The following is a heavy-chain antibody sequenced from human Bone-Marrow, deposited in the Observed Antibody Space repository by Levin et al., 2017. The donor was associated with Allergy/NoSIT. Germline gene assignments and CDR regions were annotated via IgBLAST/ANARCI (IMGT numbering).Heavy chain of an antibody. CDR1: GGSISSYY. D-gene: IGHD2-15*01. CDR3: ARQHLVEYYFDY. J-gene: IGHJ4*02. Sequence: SQTLSLTCIVSGGSISSYYWSWIRQPAGKGLEWIGRFSTSGSTNYNPSLKSRATMSVDTSKNQFSLRLSSVTTADTAVYYCARQHLVEYYFDYWGQGTLVTVSS. V-gene: IGHV4-4*07. CDR2: FSTSGST.